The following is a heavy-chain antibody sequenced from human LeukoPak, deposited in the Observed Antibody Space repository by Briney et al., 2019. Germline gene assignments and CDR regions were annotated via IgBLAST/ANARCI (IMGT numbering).Heavy chain of an antibody. CDR1: GGSFSGYY. CDR2: INHSGST. V-gene: IGHV4-34*01. J-gene: IGHJ4*02. Sequence: SETLSLNCAVYGGSFSGYYWSWIRQPPGKGLEWIGEINHSGSTNYNPSLKSRVTISVDTSKNQFSLKLSSVTAADTAVYYCARAGITIFGVVDYWGQGTLVTVSS. D-gene: IGHD3-3*01. CDR3: ARAGITIFGVVDY.